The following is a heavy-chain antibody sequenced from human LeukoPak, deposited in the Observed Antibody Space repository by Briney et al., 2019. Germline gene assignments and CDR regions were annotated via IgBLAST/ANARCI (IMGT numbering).Heavy chain of an antibody. Sequence: GGSLRLSCAASGFTFSSYSMNWVRQAPGKGLEWVSSISSSSSYIYCADSVKGRFTISRDNAKNSLYLQMNSLRAEDTAVYYCAREGPYGDYGDYWGQGTLVTVSS. J-gene: IGHJ4*02. CDR1: GFTFSSYS. D-gene: IGHD4-17*01. CDR2: ISSSSSYI. V-gene: IGHV3-21*01. CDR3: AREGPYGDYGDY.